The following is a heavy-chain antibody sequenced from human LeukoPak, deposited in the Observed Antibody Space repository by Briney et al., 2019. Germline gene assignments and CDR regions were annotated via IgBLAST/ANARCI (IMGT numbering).Heavy chain of an antibody. D-gene: IGHD6-25*01. CDR1: GYTFTGYY. CDR2: INPNSGGT. V-gene: IGHV1-2*06. CDR3: ARDPYSARVHKDV. J-gene: IGHJ6*03. Sequence: ASVKVSCKASGYTFTGYYMHWVRQAPGQGLEWIGRINPNSGGTNYAQKFQGRVTMTGDTSISTAYMELSRLRSDDTAVYYCARDPYSARVHKDVWGKGTTVTVSS.